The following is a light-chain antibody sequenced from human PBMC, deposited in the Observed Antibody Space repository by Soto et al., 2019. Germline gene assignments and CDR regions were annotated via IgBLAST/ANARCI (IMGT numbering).Light chain of an antibody. CDR1: QSVRSDY. Sequence: EIVLTQSPDTLSLSPGQRATLSCRASQSVRSDYFAWYQQKPGQAPRVIIFGVSTRATGVPDRFSGSGSGTDFTLTISRLEPEDFALYYCLQYGTPPYTFGQGTKVEIK. CDR2: GVS. CDR3: LQYGTPPYT. V-gene: IGKV3-20*01. J-gene: IGKJ2*01.